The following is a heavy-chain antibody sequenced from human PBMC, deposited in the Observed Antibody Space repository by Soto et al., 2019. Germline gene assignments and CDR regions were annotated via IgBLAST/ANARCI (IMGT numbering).Heavy chain of an antibody. CDR3: AKDIDYGDYVTPFDY. Sequence: GGSLRLSCAASGFTFSSYAMSWVRQAPGKGLEWVSAISGSGGSTYYVDSVKGRFTISRDNSKNTLYLQMNSLRAEDTAVYYCAKDIDYGDYVTPFDYWGQGTLVTVSS. V-gene: IGHV3-23*01. CDR2: ISGSGGST. J-gene: IGHJ4*02. CDR1: GFTFSSYA. D-gene: IGHD4-17*01.